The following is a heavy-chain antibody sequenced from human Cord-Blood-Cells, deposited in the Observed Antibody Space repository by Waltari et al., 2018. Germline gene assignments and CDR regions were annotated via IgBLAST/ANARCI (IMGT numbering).Heavy chain of an antibody. Sequence: EVQLVESGGGLVQPGGSLRLSCAASGFTFSSNEMNWVRQAQGKGLVWVSYISSSGSTIYYADSVKGRFTISRDNSKNSLYLQMNSLRAEDTAVYYCARVVGATYYYYYGMDVWGQGTTVTVSS. CDR1: GFTFSSNE. CDR3: ARVVGATYYYYYGMDV. D-gene: IGHD1-26*01. J-gene: IGHJ6*02. CDR2: ISSSGSTI. V-gene: IGHV3-48*03.